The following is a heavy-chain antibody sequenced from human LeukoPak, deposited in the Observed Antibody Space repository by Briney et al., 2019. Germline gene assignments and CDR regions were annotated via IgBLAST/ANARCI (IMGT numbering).Heavy chain of an antibody. Sequence: SETLSLTCAVSGGSISSGGYSWSWIRQPPGKGLEWIGYIYHSGSTYYNPSLKSRVTISVDRSKNQFSLKLSSVTAADTAVYYCARERLDDYGDYGGLDVWGQGTTVTVSS. CDR1: GGSISSGGYS. CDR2: IYHSGST. CDR3: ARERLDDYGDYGGLDV. J-gene: IGHJ6*02. V-gene: IGHV4-30-2*01. D-gene: IGHD4-17*01.